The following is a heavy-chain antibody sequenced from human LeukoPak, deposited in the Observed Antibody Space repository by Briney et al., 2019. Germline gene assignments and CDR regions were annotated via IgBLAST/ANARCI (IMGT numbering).Heavy chain of an antibody. D-gene: IGHD6-6*01. V-gene: IGHV1-2*02. CDR1: GYTVTGYY. J-gene: IGHJ3*02. CDR3: ATVPRIAARPLDAFDI. CDR2: INPNSGGT. Sequence: ASVKVSCKASGYTVTGYYMHWVRQAPGQGLEWMGWINPNSGGTNYAQKFQGRVTMTRDTSISTAYMELSRLRSDDTAVYYCATVPRIAARPLDAFDIWGQGTMVTVSS.